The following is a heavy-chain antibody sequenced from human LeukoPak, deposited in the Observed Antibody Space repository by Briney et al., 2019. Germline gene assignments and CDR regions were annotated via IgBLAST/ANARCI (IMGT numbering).Heavy chain of an antibody. CDR2: ISSSGSTI. Sequence: PGGSLRLSCAASGFTFSDYYMSWIRQAPGKGLEWVSYISSSGSTIYYADSVKGRFTISRDNAKNSLYLQMNSLRAEDTAVYYCARVVVVVAAAPEWFDPWGQGTLVTVSS. CDR1: GFTFSDYY. CDR3: ARVVVVVAAAPEWFDP. V-gene: IGHV3-11*01. J-gene: IGHJ5*02. D-gene: IGHD6-13*01.